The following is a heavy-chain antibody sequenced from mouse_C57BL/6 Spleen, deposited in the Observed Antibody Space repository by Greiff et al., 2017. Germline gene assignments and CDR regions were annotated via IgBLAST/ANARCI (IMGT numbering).Heavy chain of an antibody. CDR2: IDPSDSYT. Sequence: QVQLQQPGAELVRPGTSVKLSCKASGYTFTSYWMHWVKQRPGQGLEWIGVIDPSDSYTNYNQKFKGKATLTVDTSSSTAYMQLSSLTSEDSAVYYCARGPNYGNYPYAMDYWGQGTSVTVSS. V-gene: IGHV1-59*01. CDR3: ARGPNYGNYPYAMDY. D-gene: IGHD2-1*01. J-gene: IGHJ4*01. CDR1: GYTFTSYW.